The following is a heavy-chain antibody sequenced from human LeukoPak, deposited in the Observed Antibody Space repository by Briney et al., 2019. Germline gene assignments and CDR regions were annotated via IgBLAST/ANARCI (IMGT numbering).Heavy chain of an antibody. CDR3: ARIKDYGDYGHFDY. CDR1: GYTFTGYY. V-gene: IGHV1-2*02. D-gene: IGHD4-17*01. Sequence: ASVKVSCKASGYTFTGYYMHWVRQAPGQGLEWMGWINPNSSGTNYAQKFQGRVTMTRDTSISTAYMELSRLRSDDTAMYYCARIKDYGDYGHFDYWGQGTLVTVSS. CDR2: INPNSSGT. J-gene: IGHJ4*02.